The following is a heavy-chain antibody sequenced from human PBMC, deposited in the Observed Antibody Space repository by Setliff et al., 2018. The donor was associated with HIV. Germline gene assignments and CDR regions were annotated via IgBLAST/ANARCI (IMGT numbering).Heavy chain of an antibody. CDR2: TYYRSKWYF. Sequence: PSQTLSLTCAISGDSVSSNNAARNWIRQSPSRGLEWLGRTYYRSKWYFDYAVSVKSRISINPDTSKNQFSLQLSSVTPEDTAVYYCARGSYGSVLLWGQGTLVTVSS. V-gene: IGHV6-1*01. J-gene: IGHJ4*02. CDR1: GDSVSSNNAA. D-gene: IGHD6-19*01. CDR3: ARGSYGSVLL.